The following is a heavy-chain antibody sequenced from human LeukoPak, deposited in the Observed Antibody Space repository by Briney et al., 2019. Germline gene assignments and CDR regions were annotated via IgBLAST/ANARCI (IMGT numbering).Heavy chain of an antibody. CDR2: ISAYNGNT. D-gene: IGHD6-13*01. V-gene: IGHV1-18*01. CDR1: GYTFTSYG. J-gene: IGHJ5*02. Sequence: ASVKVSCNASGYTFTSYGISWVRQAPGQGLEWMGWISAYNGNTNYAQKLQGRVTMTTDTSTSTAYMELRSLRSDDTAVYYCARDVEGAAGLGYNWFDPWGQGTLVTVSS. CDR3: ARDVEGAAGLGYNWFDP.